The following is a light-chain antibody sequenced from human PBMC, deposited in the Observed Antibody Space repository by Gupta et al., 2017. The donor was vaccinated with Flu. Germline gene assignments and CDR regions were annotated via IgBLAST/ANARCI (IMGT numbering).Light chain of an antibody. CDR1: SNIGAGYY. V-gene: IGLV1-40*01. CDR2: DNS. Sequence: SNIGAGYYVHWYQQLPGTAPKLLIYDNSNRPSGVPDLFSGAKSGTSSSLAITGLQSEDEADYYCQSYDISLSGYVFGTWTKFTVL. J-gene: IGLJ1*01. CDR3: QSYDISLSGYV.